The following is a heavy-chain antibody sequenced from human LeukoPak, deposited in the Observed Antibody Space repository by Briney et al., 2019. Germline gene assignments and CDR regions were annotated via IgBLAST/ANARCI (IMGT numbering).Heavy chain of an antibody. J-gene: IGHJ6*02. CDR1: GFTFSSYW. Sequence: GGSLRLSCAASGFTFSSYWMTWVRQTPGKGLEWVALIKQDGSQKYYVDSVRGRFTISRDNANNSLFLQMNSLRAEDTAVYYCARWVITPYYGMDVWGQGTTVTVSS. D-gene: IGHD3-16*01. CDR3: ARWVITPYYGMDV. V-gene: IGHV3-7*04. CDR2: IKQDGSQK.